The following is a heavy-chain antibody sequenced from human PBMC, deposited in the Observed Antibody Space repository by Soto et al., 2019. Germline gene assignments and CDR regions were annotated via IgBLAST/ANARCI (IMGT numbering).Heavy chain of an antibody. V-gene: IGHV1-18*01. CDR3: ARGGYYDYVWGRVSRYGLDK. J-gene: IGHJ6*02. CDR1: GYTFIKYG. CDR2: ISPYDDKT. Sequence: ASVKVSCKASGYTFIKYGIAWVRQAPGQGLECMGWISPYDDKTIYAQTFQGRVTLTADRSTRTVYLDLRSLKSNDTAVYYCARGGYYDYVWGRVSRYGLDKWGQGTSVTVSS. D-gene: IGHD3-16*01.